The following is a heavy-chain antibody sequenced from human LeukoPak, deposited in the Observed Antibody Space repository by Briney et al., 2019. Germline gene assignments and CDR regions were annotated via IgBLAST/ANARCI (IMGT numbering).Heavy chain of an antibody. CDR2: IYYSGGT. D-gene: IGHD5-24*01. CDR1: VDSISSYY. Sequence: SETLSLTCTVSVDSISSYYWSWIRQPPGKGLEWIGYIYYSGGTDYNPSLKSRVTISVDTSKNQFSLKLRSVTAADTAVYYCARHVTISGPYDASDIWGQGTMVTVSP. J-gene: IGHJ3*02. CDR3: ARHVTISGPYDASDI. V-gene: IGHV4-59*08.